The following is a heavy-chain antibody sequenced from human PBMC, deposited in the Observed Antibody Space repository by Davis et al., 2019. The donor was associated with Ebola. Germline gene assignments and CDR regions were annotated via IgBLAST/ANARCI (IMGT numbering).Heavy chain of an antibody. V-gene: IGHV1-2*02. Sequence: ASVKVSCKASGYTFTGYYMHWVRQAPGQGLEWMGWINPNSGGTNYAQKFQGRVTMTRDTSISTAYMELSRLRSDDTAVYYCARETQLELLTWFDPWGQGTLVTVSS. CDR1: GYTFTGYY. J-gene: IGHJ5*02. D-gene: IGHD1-7*01. CDR3: ARETQLELLTWFDP. CDR2: INPNSGGT.